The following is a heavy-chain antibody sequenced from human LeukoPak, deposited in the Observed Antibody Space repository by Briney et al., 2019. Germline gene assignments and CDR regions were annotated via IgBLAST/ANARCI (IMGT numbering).Heavy chain of an antibody. J-gene: IGHJ4*02. CDR3: AKRGILG. CDR1: GFTFNTYS. V-gene: IGHV3-23*01. D-gene: IGHD2-21*01. Sequence: GGSLRLSCEASGFTFNTYSMNWARQAPGKGLEWVSGINGSGGSTYYADSVKGRFTISRDNSKNTLYLQMNSLRAEDTAVYYCAKRGILGWGQGTLVTVSS. CDR2: INGSGGST.